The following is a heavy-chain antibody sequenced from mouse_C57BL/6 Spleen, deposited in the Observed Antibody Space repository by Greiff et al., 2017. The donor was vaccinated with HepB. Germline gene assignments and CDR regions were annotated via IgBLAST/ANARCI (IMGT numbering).Heavy chain of an antibody. V-gene: IGHV1-18*01. J-gene: IGHJ2*01. CDR2: INPNNGGT. CDR3: ARSQGRWLLRDFGY. Sequence: VQLQQSGPELVKPGASVKIPCKASGYTFTDYNMDWVKQSHGKSLEWIGDINPNNGGTIYNQKFKGKATLTVDKSSSTAYMELRSLTSEDTAVYYCARSQGRWLLRDFGYWGQGTTLTVSS. CDR1: GYTFTDYN. D-gene: IGHD2-3*01.